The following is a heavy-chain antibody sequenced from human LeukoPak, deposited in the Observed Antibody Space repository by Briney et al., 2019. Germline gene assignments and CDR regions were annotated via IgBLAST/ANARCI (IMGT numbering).Heavy chain of an antibody. CDR3: ARQGRPTYYYDSSGYYRLGNWFDP. D-gene: IGHD3-22*01. CDR2: IYPCDSDT. J-gene: IGHJ5*02. CDR1: GYSFTSYW. V-gene: IGHV5-51*01. Sequence: GESLKISCKGSGYSFTSYWNGWVRQMPGKGLEWMGIIYPCDSDTRYSPSFQGQVTISADKSISTAYLQLSSLKASDTAMYYCARQGRPTYYYDSSGYYRLGNWFDPWGQGTLVTVSS.